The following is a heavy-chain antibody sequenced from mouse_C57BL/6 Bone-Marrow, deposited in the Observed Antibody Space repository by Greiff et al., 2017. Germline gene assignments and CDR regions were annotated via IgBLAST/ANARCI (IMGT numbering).Heavy chain of an antibody. V-gene: IGHV1-5*01. CDR1: GYTFTSYW. CDR2: IYPGNSDT. CDR3: TNYDGYRGVAY. D-gene: IGHD2-3*01. J-gene: IGHJ3*01. Sequence: EVQLQQSGTVLARPGASVKMSCKTSGYTFTSYWMHWVKQRPGQGLEWIGAIYPGNSDTSYNQKFKGKAKLTAVTSASTAYMELSSLTNEDSAGYYCTNYDGYRGVAYWGQGTLVTVSA.